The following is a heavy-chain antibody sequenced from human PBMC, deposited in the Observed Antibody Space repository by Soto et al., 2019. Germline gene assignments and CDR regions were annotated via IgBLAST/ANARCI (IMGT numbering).Heavy chain of an antibody. CDR2: ISTDNGNT. Sequence: GASVKVSCKASGYTFTNYGISWVRQAPGQGLEWMGWISTDNGNTNSARKLQGRVTMTTDTSTSTAYMELRSLRSDDTAMYYCARQLRSLYYYYYGMDVWGQGTTVTVSS. CDR3: ARQLRSLYYYYYGMDV. J-gene: IGHJ6*02. CDR1: GYTFTNYG. D-gene: IGHD4-17*01. V-gene: IGHV1-18*01.